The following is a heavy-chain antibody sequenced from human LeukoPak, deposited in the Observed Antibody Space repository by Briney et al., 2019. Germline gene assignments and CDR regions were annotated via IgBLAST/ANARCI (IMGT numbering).Heavy chain of an antibody. V-gene: IGHV4-39*01. CDR1: GGSISSRSYY. CDR2: ISYSAST. D-gene: IGHD6-19*01. J-gene: IGHJ5*02. CDR3: ARQRWLVHNWFDP. Sequence: SETLSLTCSVSGGSISSRSYYWGWIRHPPGKGLEWIGSISYSASTYYNPSLKSRVTISVDTSKNQFSLKLSSVTAADTALYYCARQRWLVHNWFDPWGQGTLVTVST.